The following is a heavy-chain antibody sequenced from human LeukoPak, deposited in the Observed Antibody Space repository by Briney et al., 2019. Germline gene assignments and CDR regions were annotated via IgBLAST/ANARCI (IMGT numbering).Heavy chain of an antibody. D-gene: IGHD3-22*01. Sequence: GGSLRLSCAASGFTFSNFAMSWVRQAPGKGLEWVSVISGNSGSIYYADSVKGRFTISRDNSKNTLYLQMNSLRAEDTAVYYCAKDPYYYDSSGYNDYWGQGTLVTVSS. CDR1: GFTFSNFA. CDR3: AKDPYYYDSSGYNDY. CDR2: ISGNSGSI. J-gene: IGHJ4*02. V-gene: IGHV3-23*01.